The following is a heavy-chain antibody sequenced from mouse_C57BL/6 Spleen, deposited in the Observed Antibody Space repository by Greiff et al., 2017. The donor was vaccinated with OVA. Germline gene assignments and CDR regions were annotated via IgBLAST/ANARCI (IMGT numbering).Heavy chain of an antibody. Sequence: QVQLKESGAELVKPGASVKISCKASGYAFSSYWMNWVKQRPGKGLEWIGQIYPGDGDTNYNGKFKGKATLTADKSSSTAYMQLSSLTSEDSAVYFCASDYYGSSYGWFAYWGQGTLVTVSA. CDR1: GYAFSSYW. CDR3: ASDYYGSSYGWFAY. J-gene: IGHJ3*01. CDR2: IYPGDGDT. D-gene: IGHD1-1*01. V-gene: IGHV1-80*01.